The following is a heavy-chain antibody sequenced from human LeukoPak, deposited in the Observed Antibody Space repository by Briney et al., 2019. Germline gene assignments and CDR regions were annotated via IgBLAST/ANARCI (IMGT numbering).Heavy chain of an antibody. D-gene: IGHD6-6*01. CDR3: ARASAARPGRYYYYYMDV. CDR2: IIPIFGTA. CDR1: GGTFSSYA. V-gene: IGHV1-69*05. Sequence: ASVKVSCKASGGTFSSYAISWVRQAPGQGLEWMGGIIPIFGTANYTQKFQGRVTITTDESTSTAYMELSSLRSEDTAVYYCARASAARPGRYYYYYMDVWGKGTTVTVSS. J-gene: IGHJ6*03.